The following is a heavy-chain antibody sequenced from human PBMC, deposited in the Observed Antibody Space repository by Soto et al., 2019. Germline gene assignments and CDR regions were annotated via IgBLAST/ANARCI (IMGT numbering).Heavy chain of an antibody. J-gene: IGHJ6*02. CDR2: IYYSGST. V-gene: IGHV4-59*01. Sequence: QVQLQESGPGLVKPSETLSLTCTVSGGSISRYYWSWIRQPPGKGLEWIGYIYYSGSTNYNPSLKSRVTTSVDTSKNQFSLKLSSVTAADTAVYYCARTFASGYESYYYYGMDVWGQGTTVTVSS. D-gene: IGHD5-12*01. CDR3: ARTFASGYESYYYYGMDV. CDR1: GGSISRYY.